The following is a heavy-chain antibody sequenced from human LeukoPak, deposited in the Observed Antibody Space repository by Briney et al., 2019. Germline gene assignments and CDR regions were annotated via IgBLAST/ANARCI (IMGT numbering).Heavy chain of an antibody. V-gene: IGHV1-69*06. D-gene: IGHD6-6*01. Sequence: ASVKVSCKASGGTFSSYAISWVRQAPGQGLEWMGGIIPIFGTANYAQKFQGRVTITADKSTSTAYMELSSLRSEDTAVYYCGSSSPSYYYYYYMDVWGKGTTVTVSS. CDR2: IIPIFGTA. CDR1: GGTFSSYA. CDR3: GSSSPSYYYYYYMDV. J-gene: IGHJ6*03.